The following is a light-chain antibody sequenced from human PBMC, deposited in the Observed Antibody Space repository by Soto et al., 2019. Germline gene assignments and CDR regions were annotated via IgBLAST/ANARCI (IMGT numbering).Light chain of an antibody. J-gene: IGKJ4*01. CDR1: QSVSSY. CDR3: QQRKNWPPLT. V-gene: IGKV3-11*01. Sequence: EIVLTQSPATLSLSPGERATLSCRASQSVSSYLAWYQQKPGQAPRLLIYEASNRATGIPARFSGSGSGTDFNLTISSLEPEDFAVYYCQQRKNWPPLTFGGGTKVEIK. CDR2: EAS.